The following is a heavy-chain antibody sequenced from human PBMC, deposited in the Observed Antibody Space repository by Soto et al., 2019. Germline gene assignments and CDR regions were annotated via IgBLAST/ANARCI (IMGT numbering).Heavy chain of an antibody. D-gene: IGHD6-19*01. CDR2: ISGSGGST. J-gene: IGHJ4*02. CDR3: AKDQSSGWSHDY. CDR1: GFTFSSYA. V-gene: IGHV3-23*01. Sequence: PGGSLRLSCAASGFTFSSYAMSWVRQAPGKGLEWVSAISGSGGSTYYADSVKGRFTISGDNSKNTLYLQMNSLRAEDTAVYYCAKDQSSGWSHDYWGQGTLVTVSS.